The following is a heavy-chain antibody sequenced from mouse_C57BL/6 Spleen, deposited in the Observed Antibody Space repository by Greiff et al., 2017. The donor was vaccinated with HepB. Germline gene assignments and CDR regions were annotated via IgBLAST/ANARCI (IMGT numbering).Heavy chain of an antibody. CDR3: TYYGSPHWYVDV. D-gene: IGHD1-1*01. CDR2: IDPEDGDT. CDR1: GFNIKDYY. Sequence: EVQLQQSGAELVRPGASVKLSCTASGFNIKDYYMHWVKQRPEQGLEWIGRIDPEDGDTEYAPKFQGKATMTADTSSNTAYLQLSSLTSEDTAVYYCTYYGSPHWYVDVWGTGTTVTVSS. J-gene: IGHJ1*03. V-gene: IGHV14-1*01.